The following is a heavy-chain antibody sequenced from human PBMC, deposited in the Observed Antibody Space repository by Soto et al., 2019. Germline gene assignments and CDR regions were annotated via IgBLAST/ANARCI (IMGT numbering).Heavy chain of an antibody. V-gene: IGHV4-39*07. Sequence: SETLSLTCAVSGGSISGSSFYWGWIRQPPEKGLESIGSIHYSGSTNYNPSLKSRVTISVDTSKNQFSLKLSSVTAADTAVYYCARDTMVRGVTRVQQYYYYYYGMDVWGQGTTVTVSS. CDR3: ARDTMVRGVTRVQQYYYYYYGMDV. CDR2: IHYSGST. J-gene: IGHJ6*02. CDR1: GGSISGSSFY. D-gene: IGHD3-10*01.